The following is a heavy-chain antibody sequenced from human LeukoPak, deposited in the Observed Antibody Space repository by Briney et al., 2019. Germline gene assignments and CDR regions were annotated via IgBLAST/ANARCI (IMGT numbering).Heavy chain of an antibody. J-gene: IGHJ4*01. CDR1: GGSFNDNY. D-gene: IGHD6-13*01. CDR2: INHSGST. Sequence: SETLSLTCAVYGGSFNDNYWTWIRQSPGKGLEWIGEINHSGSTNYNPSLKSRVTMTVHTSKNKFSLRLNSVTAADTAIYYCARPKYSSSWYFDFWGHGTLVTVSS. V-gene: IGHV4-34*01. CDR3: ARPKYSSSWYFDF.